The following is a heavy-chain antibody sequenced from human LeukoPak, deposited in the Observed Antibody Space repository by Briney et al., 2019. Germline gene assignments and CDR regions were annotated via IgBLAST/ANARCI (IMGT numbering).Heavy chain of an antibody. CDR1: GFTFSNYW. J-gene: IGHJ4*02. CDR3: ARDLSGVTGYTYGRGIDY. D-gene: IGHD5-18*01. V-gene: IGHV3-7*01. Sequence: GGSLRLSCAASGFTFSNYWMTWFRQTPGKGLEWVGNIKQDGSEKYYVDSVKGRFTISRDNAKTSLYLQMNSLRAEDTAVYYCARDLSGVTGYTYGRGIDYWGQGTLVTVSS. CDR2: IKQDGSEK.